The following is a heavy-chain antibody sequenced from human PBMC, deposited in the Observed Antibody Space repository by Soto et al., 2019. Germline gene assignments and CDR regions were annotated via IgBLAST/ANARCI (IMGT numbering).Heavy chain of an antibody. CDR2: IYPCDSDT. CDR1: GYNFVNYW. CDR3: ARHGLLGGLVNNNWFDP. D-gene: IGHD1-26*01. Sequence: GESLKISCKVSGYNFVNYWIGWVRQMPRKGLEWMGIIYPCDSDTRYSPSFQGQVAISADKSISTAYLQWSSLKASDTAIYYCARHGLLGGLVNNNWFDPWGQGTLVTVSS. V-gene: IGHV5-51*01. J-gene: IGHJ5*02.